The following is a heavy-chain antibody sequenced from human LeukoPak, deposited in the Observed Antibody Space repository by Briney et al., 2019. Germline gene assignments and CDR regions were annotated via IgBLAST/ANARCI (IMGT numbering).Heavy chain of an antibody. J-gene: IGHJ4*02. Sequence: SETLSLTCAVSGYSISSGYYWGWIRQPPGKGLEGIGSIYHSGSTYYNPSLKSRVTISVDTSKNQFSLKLSSVTAADTAVYYCARAPYSSGWHVDYWGQGTLVTVSS. V-gene: IGHV4-38-2*01. D-gene: IGHD6-19*01. CDR3: ARAPYSSGWHVDY. CDR2: IYHSGST. CDR1: GYSISSGYY.